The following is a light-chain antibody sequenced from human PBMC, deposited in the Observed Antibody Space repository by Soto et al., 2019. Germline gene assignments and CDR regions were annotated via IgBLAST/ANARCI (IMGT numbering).Light chain of an antibody. J-gene: IGKJ1*01. CDR2: GAS. CDR1: QSVSSY. Sequence: EIVVTQSPATLSVSPGERATLSCRASQSVSSYLAWYQQKPGQAPRLLIYGASSRATGIPDRFSGSGSGTVFTLTINILEPDDFAVYYCHQYGNSPQTFGQGTKVDIK. CDR3: HQYGNSPQT. V-gene: IGKV3-20*01.